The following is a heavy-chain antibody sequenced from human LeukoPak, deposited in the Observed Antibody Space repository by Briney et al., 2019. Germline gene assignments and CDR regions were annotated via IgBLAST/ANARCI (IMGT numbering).Heavy chain of an antibody. CDR3: AKDQRPDYGDYGAFWDY. Sequence: PGGSLRLSCAASGFTFDDYAMHWVRQAPGEGLEWVSGISWNSGSLGYADSVKGRFTISRDNAKNSLYLQMNSLRAEDMALYYCAKDQRPDYGDYGAFWDYWGQGTLVTVSS. CDR1: GFTFDDYA. V-gene: IGHV3-9*03. J-gene: IGHJ4*02. CDR2: ISWNSGSL. D-gene: IGHD4-17*01.